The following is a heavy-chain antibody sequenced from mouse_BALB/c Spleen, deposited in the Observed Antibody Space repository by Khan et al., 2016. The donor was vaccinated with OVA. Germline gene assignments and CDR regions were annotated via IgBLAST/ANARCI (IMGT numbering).Heavy chain of an antibody. Sequence: VQLQESGPGLVAPSQSLSITCTVSGFSLTSYGVNWVRQPPGKGLEWLGVIWGDGSTNYHSTLMSRLSISKDNSQSQVFLKLSSLQTDDTATYYCAKWGTAKYYAMDYWGQGTSVTVSS. CDR2: IWGDGST. V-gene: IGHV2-3*01. CDR3: AKWGTAKYYAMDY. D-gene: IGHD1-2*01. CDR1: GFSLTSYG. J-gene: IGHJ4*01.